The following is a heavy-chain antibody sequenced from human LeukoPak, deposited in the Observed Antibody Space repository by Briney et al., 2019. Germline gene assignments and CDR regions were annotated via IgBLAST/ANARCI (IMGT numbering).Heavy chain of an antibody. CDR2: ISSSGSTI. CDR1: EFTFSSYE. D-gene: IGHD3-22*01. J-gene: IGHJ4*02. V-gene: IGHV3-48*03. CDR3: AREGGSSGYYYSDY. Sequence: PGGSLRLSCVASEFTFSSYEMNWVRQAPGKGLEWVSYISSSGSTIYYADSVKGRFTISRDNAKNSLYLQMNSLRAEDTAIYYCAREGGSSGYYYSDYWGQGTLVTVSS.